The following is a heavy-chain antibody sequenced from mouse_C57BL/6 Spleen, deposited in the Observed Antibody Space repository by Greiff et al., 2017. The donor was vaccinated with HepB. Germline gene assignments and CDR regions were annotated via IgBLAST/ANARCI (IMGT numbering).Heavy chain of an antibody. Sequence: QVQLQQPGAELVKPGASVTMSCKASGYTFTSYGMPWVKQRPGQGLEWIGDIDPGIGSTTYNEKFKSKAILTVDTSSSTAYMQLSSLTSEDSALYYWATSDYCSSYCDYWGQGTTLTVSS. CDR1: GYTFTSYG. J-gene: IGHJ2*01. CDR3: ATSDYCSSYCDY. CDR2: IDPGIGST. V-gene: IGHV1-55*01. D-gene: IGHD1-1*01.